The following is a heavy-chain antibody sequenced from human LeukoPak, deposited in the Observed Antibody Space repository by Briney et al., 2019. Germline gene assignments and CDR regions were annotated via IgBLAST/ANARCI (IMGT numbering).Heavy chain of an antibody. CDR2: IYSSGST. D-gene: IGHD1-26*01. Sequence: SETLSLTCTASGGSISSYYWSWIRQSAGKGLEYIGRIYSSGSTNYNPSLKRRINMSVGTSKNQFSLKLSSVTAADTAVYYCARNGGSGTYYDGSFDYWGQGTLVTVSS. CDR1: GGSISSYY. J-gene: IGHJ4*02. V-gene: IGHV4-4*07. CDR3: ARNGGSGTYYDGSFDY.